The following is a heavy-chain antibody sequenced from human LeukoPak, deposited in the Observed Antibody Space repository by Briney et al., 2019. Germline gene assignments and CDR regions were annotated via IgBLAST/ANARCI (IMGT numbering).Heavy chain of an antibody. D-gene: IGHD4-17*01. V-gene: IGHV3-49*03. J-gene: IGHJ3*02. CDR3: ARGMEATTVTTYAFDI. Sequence: GGSLRLSCTASGFPFGDYGMSWFRQAPGKGLEWVGFIRSKLYGGTTEYAASVKGRFTISRDDSKNSLYLQMNSLKTEDTAVYYCARGMEATTVTTYAFDIWGQGTMVTASS. CDR2: IRSKLYGGTT. CDR1: GFPFGDYG.